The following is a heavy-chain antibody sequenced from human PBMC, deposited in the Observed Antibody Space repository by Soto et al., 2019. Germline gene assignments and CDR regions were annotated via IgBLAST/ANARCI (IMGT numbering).Heavy chain of an antibody. V-gene: IGHV1-18*04. Sequence: QVQLVQSGAEVKKPGASVKVSCKASGYTFTTYGFSWVRQAPGQGLECVGWISASNGNTHYSQKFQGRVTMTTDTSTSTASMELRSLTSGDTAVYYCASEPIYYNDGSGYYPLGYWGQGTLVTVSS. D-gene: IGHD3-22*01. CDR3: ASEPIYYNDGSGYYPLGY. CDR1: GYTFTTYG. CDR2: ISASNGNT. J-gene: IGHJ4*02.